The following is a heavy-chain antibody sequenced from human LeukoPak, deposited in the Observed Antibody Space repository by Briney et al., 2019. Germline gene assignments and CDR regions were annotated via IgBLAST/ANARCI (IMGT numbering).Heavy chain of an antibody. Sequence: ASVRVSCKTSGYTFSAHYLHWVRQAPGQRPEWVGRIDPASGGTHYAQKFQGRVTVTRDTSTTTVDMELSGLRSDDTAVYYCARVPGPYTTSRSDFGGQGTLVTVSS. V-gene: IGHV1-2*02. CDR1: GYTFSAHY. CDR2: IDPASGGT. D-gene: IGHD2-2*01. J-gene: IGHJ4*02. CDR3: ARVPGPYTTSRSDF.